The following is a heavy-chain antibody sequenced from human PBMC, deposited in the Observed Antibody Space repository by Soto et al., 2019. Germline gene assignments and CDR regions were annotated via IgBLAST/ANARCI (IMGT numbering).Heavy chain of an antibody. CDR1: GGSVATGGTY. CDR3: ARGTFCSRPFGF. Sequence: SETLSLTCSVSGGSVATGGTYWSWARLLPGKGLQWVGYIYYTGAAYYNPALQSRVTISLDTSENQFSLKLTSVTAADTAVYYCARGTFCSRPFGFWGQGRQGIVSS. D-gene: IGHD2-15*01. V-gene: IGHV4-31*03. CDR2: IYYTGAA. J-gene: IGHJ4*02.